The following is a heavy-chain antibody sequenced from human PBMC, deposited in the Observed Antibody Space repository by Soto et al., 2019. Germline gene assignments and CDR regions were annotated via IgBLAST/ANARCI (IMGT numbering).Heavy chain of an antibody. V-gene: IGHV4-34*01. D-gene: IGHD3-9*01. CDR2: IYHSGST. CDR3: ARADFDWLANRGYYFEY. CDR1: GGYFIGYY. Sequence: SGTLSLTCADHGGYFIGYYWSWMRQPPGKGLEWIGEIYHSGSTYYNPSLKSRVTISVDTSKNQFSLKLSSVTAADTAVYYCARADFDWLANRGYYFEYWGQGTLVTVSS. J-gene: IGHJ4*02.